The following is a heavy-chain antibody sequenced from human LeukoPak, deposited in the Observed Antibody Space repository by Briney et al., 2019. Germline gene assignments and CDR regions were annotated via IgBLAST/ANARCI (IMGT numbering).Heavy chain of an antibody. CDR1: GFTFSSYW. CDR2: IKQDGSEK. Sequence: GGSLRLSCAASGFTFSSYWMTWVRQAPGKGLEWVANIKQDGSEKYYVDSVKGRFTISRDNAKNSLYLQMNGLRAEDTAVYFCARAVRGRTATSYYYYMDVWGKGTTVTVSS. CDR3: ARAVRGRTATSYYYYMDV. D-gene: IGHD4-11*01. V-gene: IGHV3-7*01. J-gene: IGHJ6*03.